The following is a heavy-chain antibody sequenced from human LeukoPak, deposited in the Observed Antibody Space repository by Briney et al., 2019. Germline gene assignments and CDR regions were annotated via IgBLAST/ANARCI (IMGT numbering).Heavy chain of an antibody. CDR1: GGSISSYY. J-gene: IGHJ4*02. V-gene: IGHV4-4*08. CDR3: ARDRQWLIKGYFDY. CDR2: IFNSGST. Sequence: PSETLSLTCIISGGSISSYYWSWIRQPPGKGLEWIGRIFNSGSTTYDPPLKSRVTISVDTSKNQFSLRLSSVTAADTAVYYCARDRQWLIKGYFDYWGQGTLVTVSS. D-gene: IGHD6-19*01.